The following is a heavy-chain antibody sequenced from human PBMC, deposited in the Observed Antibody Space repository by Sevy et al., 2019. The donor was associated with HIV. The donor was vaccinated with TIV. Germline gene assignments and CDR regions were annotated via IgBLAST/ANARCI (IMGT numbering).Heavy chain of an antibody. Sequence: GGSLRLSCAASGFTFSSYWMSWVRQAPGKGLEWVANIKQDGSEKYYVDSVKGRFTISRDNAKNSLYLQMNSLRAEDMAVYYCARGGYDFWSGYYIGWDYYYYYGMDVWGQGTTVTVSS. J-gene: IGHJ6*02. V-gene: IGHV3-7*01. CDR1: GFTFSSYW. CDR3: ARGGYDFWSGYYIGWDYYYYYGMDV. CDR2: IKQDGSEK. D-gene: IGHD3-3*01.